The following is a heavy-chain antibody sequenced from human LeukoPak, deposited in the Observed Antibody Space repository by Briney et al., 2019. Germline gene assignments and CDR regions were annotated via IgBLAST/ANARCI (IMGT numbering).Heavy chain of an antibody. D-gene: IGHD4-17*01. Sequence: PGGSLRLPCAASGFTFSDYYMSWIRQAPGKGLEWVSYISSSGSTIYYADSVKGRFTISRDNAKNSLYLQMNSLRAEDTAVYYCARVAVTTFAFDIWGQGTMVTVSS. CDR1: GFTFSDYY. CDR3: ARVAVTTFAFDI. V-gene: IGHV3-11*01. CDR2: ISSSGSTI. J-gene: IGHJ3*02.